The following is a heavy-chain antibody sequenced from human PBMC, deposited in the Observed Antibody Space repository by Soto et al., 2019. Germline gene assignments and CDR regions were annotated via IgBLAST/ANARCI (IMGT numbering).Heavy chain of an antibody. CDR1: GYTFTSYY. J-gene: IGHJ4*02. CDR3: ARNYYDSSDRDYLDY. Sequence: ASVKVSCKASGYTFTSYYIHWVRQAPGQGLEWMGWINPITGGTNYAPKFQGRVTMTRDTCITTAYMELSRLRSDDTAVYYCARNYYDSSDRDYLDYWGQGTPVTVSS. V-gene: IGHV1-2*02. D-gene: IGHD3-22*01. CDR2: INPITGGT.